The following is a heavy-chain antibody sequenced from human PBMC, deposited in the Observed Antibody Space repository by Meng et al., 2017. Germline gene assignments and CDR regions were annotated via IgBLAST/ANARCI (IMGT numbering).Heavy chain of an antibody. J-gene: IGHJ2*01. Sequence: QVELVESGAGVKRPGSSGKVSCKASGSTFSSYAISWVRQAPGKGLEWMGGIIPIFGTANYEQKFQGRVTITADKSTSTAYMELSSLRSEDKAVYYCARATDYYDSSGYYSGYFDLWGRGTLVTVSS. CDR1: GSTFSSYA. CDR3: ARATDYYDSSGYYSGYFDL. CDR2: IIPIFGTA. D-gene: IGHD3-22*01. V-gene: IGHV1-69*06.